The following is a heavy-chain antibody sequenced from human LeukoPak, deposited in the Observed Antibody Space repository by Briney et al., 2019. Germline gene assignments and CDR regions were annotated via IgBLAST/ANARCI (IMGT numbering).Heavy chain of an antibody. Sequence: GGSLRLSCAASGFTFSSYAMSWIRQAPGKGLEWVSYISSSGSTIYYADSVKGRFTISRDNAKNSLYLQMNSLRAEDTAVYYCARAGQWLSYDYWGQGTLVTVSS. J-gene: IGHJ4*02. CDR1: GFTFSSYA. D-gene: IGHD6-19*01. CDR3: ARAGQWLSYDY. CDR2: ISSSGSTI. V-gene: IGHV3-11*01.